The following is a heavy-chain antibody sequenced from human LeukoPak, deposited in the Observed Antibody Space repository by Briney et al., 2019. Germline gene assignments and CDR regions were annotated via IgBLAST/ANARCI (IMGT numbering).Heavy chain of an antibody. CDR1: GGSFSGYY. CDR3: ARAHSIASYYYGMDV. V-gene: IGHV4-34*01. Sequence: SETLSLTCAVYGGSFSGYYWSWIRQPPGKGLEWIGEINHSGSTYYNPSLQSRVTISLDTSQNQFSLTLNSVTAADTAVYYCARAHSIASYYYGMDVWGQGTTVTVSS. CDR2: INHSGST. J-gene: IGHJ6*02. D-gene: IGHD6-13*01.